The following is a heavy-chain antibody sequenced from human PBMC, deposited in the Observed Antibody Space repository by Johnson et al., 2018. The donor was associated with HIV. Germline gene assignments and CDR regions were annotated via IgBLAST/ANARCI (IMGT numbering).Heavy chain of an antibody. J-gene: IGHJ3*02. Sequence: VQLVESGGGLVQPGGSLRLSCAASGFTSSSYAMSWVRQAPGKGLAWVSAISGSGGSTYYAASVKGRFTISRDNSKNTLYLQMNSLRAEDTAVYYCAKDEGYDSSGYDAFDIWGQGTMVTVSS. CDR1: GFTSSSYA. CDR2: ISGSGGST. V-gene: IGHV3-23*04. D-gene: IGHD3-22*01. CDR3: AKDEGYDSSGYDAFDI.